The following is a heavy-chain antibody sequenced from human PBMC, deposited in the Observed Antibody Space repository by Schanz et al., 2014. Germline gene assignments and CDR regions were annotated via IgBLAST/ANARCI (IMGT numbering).Heavy chain of an antibody. Sequence: VQLEQSGAEVKKPGSSVKVSCKASGGTFSSFGINWVRQAPGQGLEWMGRIIPILGIANYAQKFQGRVTITADKSTFTAYMELSGLRSEDTAVYYCASSGAGYSSSWDFDYWGQGTLVTVSS. CDR3: ASSGAGYSSSWDFDY. J-gene: IGHJ4*02. CDR2: IIPILGIA. V-gene: IGHV1-69*02. CDR1: GGTFSSFG. D-gene: IGHD6-13*01.